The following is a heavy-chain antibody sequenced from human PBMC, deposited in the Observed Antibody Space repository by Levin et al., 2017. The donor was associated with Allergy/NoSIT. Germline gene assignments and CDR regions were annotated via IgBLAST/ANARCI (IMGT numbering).Heavy chain of an antibody. V-gene: IGHV3-30*18. CDR1: GFTFSSYG. CDR3: AKLHGSGSYYHYHDAFDI. J-gene: IGHJ3*02. D-gene: IGHD3-10*01. CDR2: ISYDGSNK. Sequence: PGGSLRLSCAASGFTFSSYGMHWVRQAPGKGLEWVAVISYDGSNKYYADSVKGRFTISRDNSKNTLYLQMNSLRAEDTAVYYCAKLHGSGSYYHYHDAFDIWGQGTMVTVSS.